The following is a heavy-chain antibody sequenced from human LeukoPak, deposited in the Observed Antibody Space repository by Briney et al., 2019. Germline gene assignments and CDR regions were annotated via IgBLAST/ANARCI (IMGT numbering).Heavy chain of an antibody. J-gene: IGHJ4*02. Sequence: PAETVSLMCSVCGGLMRSYYWRWIRQPPGKGLEGIGYIYYSGSTNYNPSLKSRVTISVDTSKKQFSLKLSSVTAADTAVYYCARVGSSGWYYFDYWGQGTLVTVSS. V-gene: IGHV4-59*01. CDR3: ARVGSSGWYYFDY. CDR2: IYYSGST. CDR1: GGLMRSYY. D-gene: IGHD6-19*01.